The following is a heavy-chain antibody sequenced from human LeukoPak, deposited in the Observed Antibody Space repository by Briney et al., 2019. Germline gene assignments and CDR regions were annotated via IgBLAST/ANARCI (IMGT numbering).Heavy chain of an antibody. CDR2: INAGNGNT. V-gene: IGHV1-3*01. CDR3: ARTASTMVRGVIELGY. D-gene: IGHD3-10*01. J-gene: IGHJ4*02. Sequence: ASVKVSCTASGYTFTSYAMHWVRQAPGQRLEWMGWINAGNGNTKYSQKFQGRVTITRDTSASTAYMELSSLRSEDTAVYYCARTASTMVRGVIELGYWGQGTLVTVSS. CDR1: GYTFTSYA.